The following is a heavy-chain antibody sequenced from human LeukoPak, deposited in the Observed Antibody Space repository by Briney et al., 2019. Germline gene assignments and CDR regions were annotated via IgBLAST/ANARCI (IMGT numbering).Heavy chain of an antibody. J-gene: IGHJ2*01. V-gene: IGHV3-53*01. Sequence: GGSLRLSCAASGFTLSSNYMSWVRQAPGKGLEWVSVIYSGGSTYYADSVKGRFTISRDNSKNTLYLQMNSLRAEDTAVYYCARLVVVITAHWYFDLWGRGTPVTVSS. CDR3: ARLVVVITAHWYFDL. CDR2: IYSGGST. CDR1: GFTLSSNY. D-gene: IGHD3-22*01.